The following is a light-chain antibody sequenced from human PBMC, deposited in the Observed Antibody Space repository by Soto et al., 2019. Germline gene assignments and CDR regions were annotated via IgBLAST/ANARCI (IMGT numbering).Light chain of an antibody. V-gene: IGKV4-1*01. J-gene: IGKJ4*01. CDR1: QSLLCTANNEHC. CDR3: QQYSDSPLS. CDR2: RGS. Sequence: IVMTQTPDSLALSLGKRASINCKSSQSLLCTANNEHCLAWFQQKPGQPPKLLIYRGSIRESGVPDRFSGSGSGTDFTLTISSLQAEDVAVYYCQQYSDSPLSFGGGTKVEI.